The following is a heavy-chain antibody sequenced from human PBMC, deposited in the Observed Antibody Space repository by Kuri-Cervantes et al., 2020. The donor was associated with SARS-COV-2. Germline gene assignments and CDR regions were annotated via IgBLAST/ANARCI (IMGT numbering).Heavy chain of an antibody. D-gene: IGHD3-10*01. CDR2: SSGSGGST. V-gene: IGHV3-23*01. Sequence: GESLKISCAASGFSFSSYGMSWVRQAPGKGLEWVSASSGSGGSTYYADSVKGRFTISRDNSKNTLYLQMNSLRAEDTAVYYCAKDHMAAMVRGPRGYFDYWGQGTLVTVSS. J-gene: IGHJ4*02. CDR1: GFSFSSYG. CDR3: AKDHMAAMVRGPRGYFDY.